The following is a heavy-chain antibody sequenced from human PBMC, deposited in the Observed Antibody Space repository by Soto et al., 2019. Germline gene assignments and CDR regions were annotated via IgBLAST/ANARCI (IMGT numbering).Heavy chain of an antibody. D-gene: IGHD3-10*01. J-gene: IGHJ3*02. V-gene: IGHV1-18*04. CDR2: ISAYNGNT. CDR1: GYTFTSYG. CDR3: AMQRITYYYGSGHNTVSANAFDI. Sequence: VQLVQSGAEVKKPWASVKVSCKASGYTFTSYGISWVRQAPGQGPELMRWISAYNGNTNYAQKLQGRVTMTTDTSTRTAYMELRSLRSDDTAVYYCAMQRITYYYGSGHNTVSANAFDIWGKGTMVTVSS.